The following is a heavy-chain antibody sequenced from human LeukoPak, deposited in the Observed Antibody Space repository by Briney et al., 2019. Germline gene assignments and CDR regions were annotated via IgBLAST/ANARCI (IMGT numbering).Heavy chain of an antibody. J-gene: IGHJ4*02. D-gene: IGHD1-26*01. CDR3: ARGSGSFSGGFDY. CDR1: GFTFSNSG. V-gene: IGHV3-64*04. CDR2: ISSNGGST. Sequence: GGSLRLSCSASGFTFSNSGMHWVRQAPGKGLECVSAISSNGGSTYYADSVKGRFTISRDNSKNTLYLQMNSLRAEDTAVYYCARGSGSFSGGFDYWGQGTLVTVSS.